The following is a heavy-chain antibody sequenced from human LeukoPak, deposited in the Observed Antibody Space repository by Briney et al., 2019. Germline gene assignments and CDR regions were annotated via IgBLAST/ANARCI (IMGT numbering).Heavy chain of an antibody. J-gene: IGHJ4*02. V-gene: IGHV1-2*02. CDR1: GYTFTGYY. D-gene: IGHD3-9*01. CDR2: INPNSGGT. CDR3: ARSPHILTGENFDY. Sequence: ASVKVSCKASGYTFTGYYMHWVRQAPGQGLEWMGWINPNSGGTNYAQKFQGRVTMTRDTSISTAYMELTRLRSDDTAVYYCARSPHILTGENFDYWGQGTLVTVSS.